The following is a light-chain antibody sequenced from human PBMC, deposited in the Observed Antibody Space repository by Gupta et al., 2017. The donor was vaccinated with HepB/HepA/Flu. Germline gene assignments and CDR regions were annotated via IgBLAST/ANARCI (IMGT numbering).Light chain of an antibody. Sequence: MTLSPPSLSASVGDRVTITCRASQGISDYLAWYQQKPGKVPKLLIYGASTLQSGVPSRFSGSGSGTDFTLTISSLQPEDVATYYCQNYISDPRTFGQGTKVEIK. V-gene: IGKV1-27*01. CDR1: QGISDY. J-gene: IGKJ1*01. CDR3: QNYISDPRT. CDR2: GAS.